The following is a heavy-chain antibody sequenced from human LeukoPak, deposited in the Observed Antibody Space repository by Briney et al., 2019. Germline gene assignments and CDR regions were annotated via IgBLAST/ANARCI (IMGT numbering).Heavy chain of an antibody. CDR1: GFTFSSYW. D-gene: IGHD6-13*01. CDR2: IKQDGSEN. V-gene: IGHV3-7*01. Sequence: GGSLRLSCAASGFTFSSYWMSWVRQAPGKGLEWVANIKQDGSENYFVDSVKGRFTFSRDNAKNSLYLQMNSLRAEDTAVYYCANVHSSSWYDAFDIWGQGTMVTVSS. J-gene: IGHJ3*02. CDR3: ANVHSSSWYDAFDI.